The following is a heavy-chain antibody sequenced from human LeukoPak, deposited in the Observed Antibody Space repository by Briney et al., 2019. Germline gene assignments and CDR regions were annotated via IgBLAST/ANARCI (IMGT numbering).Heavy chain of an antibody. Sequence: SVKVSCKASGGTFSSYAISWVRQAPGQGLEWMGGIIPIFGTANYAQKFQGRVTITTDESTSTAYMELSSLRSEDTAVYYCARGAGTGTQDDALDIWGQGTMVTVSS. CDR1: GGTFSSYA. D-gene: IGHD1-1*01. V-gene: IGHV1-69*05. CDR3: ARGAGTGTQDDALDI. CDR2: IIPIFGTA. J-gene: IGHJ3*02.